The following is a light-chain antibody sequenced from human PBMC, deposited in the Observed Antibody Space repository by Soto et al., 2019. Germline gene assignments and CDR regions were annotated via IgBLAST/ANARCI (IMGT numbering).Light chain of an antibody. CDR1: QSVSSSY. CDR3: HQYGSSPWT. CDR2: GAS. Sequence: EIVLTQSPGTLSLSPGERATLSCRASQSVSSSYLAWYQQKPGQAPRLLIYGASSRATGIPDRLSGSGSGTDFTLTISRVEPEDFAVYYCHQYGSSPWTF. V-gene: IGKV3-20*01. J-gene: IGKJ1*01.